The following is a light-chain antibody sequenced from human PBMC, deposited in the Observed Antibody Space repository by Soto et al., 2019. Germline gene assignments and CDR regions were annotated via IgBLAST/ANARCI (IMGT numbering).Light chain of an antibody. CDR3: QKYNSAPFT. J-gene: IGKJ3*01. Sequence: DIQMTQSPYSLSASVGARVTITCRASQGITNYLAWYQQKAGEVPKLLISAASTLQSGVPSRFSGSGSGTDFTLTISSLPPEDVATYYCQKYNSAPFTCGPGTKVDIK. CDR1: QGITNY. V-gene: IGKV1-27*01. CDR2: AAS.